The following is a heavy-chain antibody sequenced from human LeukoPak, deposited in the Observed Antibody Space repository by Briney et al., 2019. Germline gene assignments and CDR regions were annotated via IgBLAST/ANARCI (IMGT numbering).Heavy chain of an antibody. V-gene: IGHV4-34*01. CDR1: GGSFSGYY. Sequence: SETLSLTCAVYGGSFSGYYWSWIRQPPGKGLKWIGEINHSGSTNYNPSLKSRVTISVDTSKNQFSLKLSSVTAADTAVYYCARWGRYSSSWYRGFDPWGQGTLVTVSS. CDR2: INHSGST. J-gene: IGHJ5*02. CDR3: ARWGRYSSSWYRGFDP. D-gene: IGHD6-13*01.